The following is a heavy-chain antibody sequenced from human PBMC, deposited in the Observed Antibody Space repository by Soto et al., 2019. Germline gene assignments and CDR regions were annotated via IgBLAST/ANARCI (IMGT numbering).Heavy chain of an antibody. CDR3: ARNDGSGSYPSYYYYCYGMDV. CDR2: ISYDGSNK. D-gene: IGHD3-10*01. Sequence: QVQLVESGGGVVQPGRSLRLSCAASGFTFSSYGMHWVRQAPGKGLEWVAVISYDGSNKYYADSVKGRFTISRDNSKNTLDRQMTSLGGKDTAGYYCARNDGSGSYPSYYYYCYGMDVWGQGPTVTVSS. J-gene: IGHJ6*02. CDR1: GFTFSSYG. V-gene: IGHV3-30*03.